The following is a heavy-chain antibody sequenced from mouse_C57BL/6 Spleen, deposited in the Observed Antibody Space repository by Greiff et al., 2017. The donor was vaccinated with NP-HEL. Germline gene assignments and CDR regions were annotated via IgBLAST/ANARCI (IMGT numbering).Heavy chain of an antibody. CDR1: GYTFTSYW. CDR2: IYPSDSET. CDR3: ARSLLGIDY. V-gene: IGHV1-61*01. J-gene: IGHJ2*01. D-gene: IGHD2-10*01. Sequence: QVQLQQPGAELVRPGSSVKLSCKASGYTFTSYWMDWVKQRSGQGLEWIGNIYPSDSETHYNQKFKDKATLTVDKSSSTAYMQLSSLTSEDSAVYYCARSLLGIDYWGQGTTLTVSS.